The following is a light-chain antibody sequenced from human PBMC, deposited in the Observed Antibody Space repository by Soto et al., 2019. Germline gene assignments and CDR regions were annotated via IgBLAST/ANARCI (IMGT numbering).Light chain of an antibody. CDR3: QQYGNSPIT. Sequence: IVRTQCPATLCLCPVGIAPLSCGASQSLSAYLGWYQQKPGQAPRLLIYGTSSRATGIPDRFSGSGSGTDFTLTISRLEPEDFAVYYCQQYGNSPITFGQGTRLEIK. CDR2: GTS. V-gene: IGKV3-20*01. J-gene: IGKJ5*01. CDR1: QSLSAY.